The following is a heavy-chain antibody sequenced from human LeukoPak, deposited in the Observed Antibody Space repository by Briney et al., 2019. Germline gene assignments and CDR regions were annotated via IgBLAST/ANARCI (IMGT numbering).Heavy chain of an antibody. CDR1: GYTFTAYS. CDR2: INPNRGAT. D-gene: IGHD2/OR15-2a*01. Sequence: ASVKVSCKASGYTFTAYSMHWVRQAPGQGLEWMGWINPNRGATNYAQKFQGRVTMTRDTSNSTAYMELRSLKSDDTAVYYCAKVGGNCNSANCYRGWVDSWGQGTLVTVS. V-gene: IGHV1-2*02. J-gene: IGHJ5*01. CDR3: AKVGGNCNSANCYRGWVDS.